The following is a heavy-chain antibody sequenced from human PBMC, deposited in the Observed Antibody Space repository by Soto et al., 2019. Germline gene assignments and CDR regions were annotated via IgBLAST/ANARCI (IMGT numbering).Heavy chain of an antibody. CDR3: ARVLPRIDIVVVPAARTDY. CDR2: ISAYNGNT. J-gene: IGHJ4*02. V-gene: IGHV1-18*01. CDR1: GYTFTSYG. D-gene: IGHD2-2*01. Sequence: GASVKVSCKASGYTFTSYGISWVRQAPGQGLEWMGWISAYNGNTNYAQKLQGRVTMTTDTSTSTAYMELRSLRSDDTAVYYCARVLPRIDIVVVPAARTDYWGQGTLVTVSS.